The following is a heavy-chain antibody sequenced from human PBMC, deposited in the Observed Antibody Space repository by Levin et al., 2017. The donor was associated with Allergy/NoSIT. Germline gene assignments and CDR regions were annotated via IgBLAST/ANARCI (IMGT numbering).Heavy chain of an antibody. Sequence: GGSLRLSCAVSGVTFSSYGMHWVRQAPGKGLEWVAVISFDGNQKYYADSVKGRFTISRDNSKDTLYLHIDSLRADDTAVYYCAKEDGSGSVLDYWGQGTLVSVSS. V-gene: IGHV3-30*18. CDR3: AKEDGSGSVLDY. D-gene: IGHD3-10*01. J-gene: IGHJ4*02. CDR1: GVTFSSYG. CDR2: ISFDGNQK.